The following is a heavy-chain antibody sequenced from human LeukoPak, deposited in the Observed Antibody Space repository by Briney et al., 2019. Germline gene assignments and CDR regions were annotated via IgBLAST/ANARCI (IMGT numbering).Heavy chain of an antibody. CDR3: ARDTYYYDSSGSRYDY. V-gene: IGHV3-30*03. Sequence: GGSLRLSCAASGFTFSSYGMHWARQAPGKGLEWVAVISYDGSNKYYADSVKGRFTISRDNSKNTLYLQMNSLRAEDTAVYYCARDTYYYDSSGSRYDYWGQGTLVTVSS. D-gene: IGHD3-22*01. J-gene: IGHJ4*02. CDR1: GFTFSSYG. CDR2: ISYDGSNK.